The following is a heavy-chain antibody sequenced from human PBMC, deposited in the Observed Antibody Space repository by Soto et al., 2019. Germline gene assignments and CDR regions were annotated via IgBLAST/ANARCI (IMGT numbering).Heavy chain of an antibody. CDR1: GGSFSGYY. V-gene: IGHV4-34*01. Sequence: SETLSLTCAVYGGSFSGYYWSWIRQPPGKGLEWIGEINHSGSTNYNPSLKSRVTISVDTSKNQFSLKLSSVTAVDTAVYYCAREYSYGYYYYYGMDVWGQGTTVTVSS. D-gene: IGHD5-18*01. CDR2: INHSGST. CDR3: AREYSYGYYYYYGMDV. J-gene: IGHJ6*02.